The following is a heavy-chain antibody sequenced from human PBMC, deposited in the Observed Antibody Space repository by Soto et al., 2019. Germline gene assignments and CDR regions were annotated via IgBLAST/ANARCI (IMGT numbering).Heavy chain of an antibody. CDR3: ARGSSDSYPGSRIFDL. Sequence: GGSLRLSCVASGITFRSRAMSWVRKAPGEGLEWVSVTTDNDGDRKYADSVRGRFTISRDNSKNTLYLQMSSLRAEDSAVYYCARGSSDSYPGSRIFDLWGRGTRVTVSS. D-gene: IGHD3-10*01. J-gene: IGHJ4*02. V-gene: IGHV3-23*01. CDR2: TTDNDGDR. CDR1: GITFRSRA.